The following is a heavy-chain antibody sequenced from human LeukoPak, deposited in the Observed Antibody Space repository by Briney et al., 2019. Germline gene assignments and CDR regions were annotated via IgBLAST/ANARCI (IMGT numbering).Heavy chain of an antibody. CDR1: GGSISSGGYY. J-gene: IGHJ4*02. CDR2: IYYSGST. V-gene: IGHV4-31*03. Sequence: SETLSLTCTVSGGSISSGGYYWRWIRQHPGKGLEWIGYIYYSGSTYYNPSLKSRVTISVDTSKNQFSLKLSSVTAADTAVYYCAREKVGASFDYWGQGTLVTVSS. D-gene: IGHD1-26*01. CDR3: AREKVGASFDY.